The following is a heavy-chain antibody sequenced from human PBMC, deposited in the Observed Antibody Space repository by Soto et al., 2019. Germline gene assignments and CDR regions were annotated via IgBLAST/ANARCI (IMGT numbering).Heavy chain of an antibody. D-gene: IGHD3-3*01. CDR3: ARRGKLLLNQYDFWSGYPYYFDY. J-gene: IGHJ4*02. V-gene: IGHV5-51*01. CDR1: GYSFTSYW. Sequence: ESLKVSCKGCGYSFTSYWIVWVRQMPGKGLELMGITYPGDSDTRYSPSFQGQVTISADKSISTAYLQWSSLKASDTAMYYCARRGKLLLNQYDFWSGYPYYFDYWGQGTPVTVSS. CDR2: TYPGDSDT.